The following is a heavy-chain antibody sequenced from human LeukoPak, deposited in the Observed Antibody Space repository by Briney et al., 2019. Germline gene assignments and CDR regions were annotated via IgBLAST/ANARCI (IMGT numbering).Heavy chain of an antibody. CDR3: ARWAMVRGVTSYYYYYYMDV. V-gene: IGHV4-39*01. CDR1: GGSISSISYY. CDR2: IYYSGST. Sequence: KPSETLSLTCTVSGGSISSISYYWGWIRQPPGKGLEWSGSIYYSGSTYYNPSLKSRVTISVDTSKNQFSLKLSSVTAADTAVYYCARWAMVRGVTSYYYYYYMDVWGKGTTVTVSS. J-gene: IGHJ6*03. D-gene: IGHD3-10*01.